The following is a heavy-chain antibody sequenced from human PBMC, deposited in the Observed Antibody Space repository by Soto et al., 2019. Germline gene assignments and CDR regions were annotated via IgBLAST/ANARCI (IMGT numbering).Heavy chain of an antibody. CDR1: GFTFSSYT. J-gene: IGHJ4*02. V-gene: IGHV3-23*01. CDR3: AKGEYYFDY. CDR2: ISGSGVST. Sequence: PGGFLRLSCAASGFTFSSYTMRWVHQAPGKGLEWFSAISGSGVSTYYADSVKGRFTISRDNSKNTLYLQMNSLRAEDTAVYYCAKGEYYFDYWGQGTLVTVSS.